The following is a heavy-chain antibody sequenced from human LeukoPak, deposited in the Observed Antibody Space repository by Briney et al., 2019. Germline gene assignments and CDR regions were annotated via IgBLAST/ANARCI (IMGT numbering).Heavy chain of an antibody. CDR2: INPSGGST. V-gene: IGHV1-46*01. J-gene: IGHJ4*02. Sequence: ASVKVSCKASGYTFTSYYMHWVRQAPGQGLEWMGIINPSGGSTSYAQKLQGRVTMTTDTSTSTAYMELRSLRSDDTAVYYCARVSGWLDYWGQGTLVTVSS. CDR3: ARVSGWLDY. CDR1: GYTFTSYY. D-gene: IGHD6-19*01.